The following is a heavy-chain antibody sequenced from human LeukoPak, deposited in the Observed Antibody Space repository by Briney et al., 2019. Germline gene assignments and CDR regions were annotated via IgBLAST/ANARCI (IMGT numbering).Heavy chain of an antibody. Sequence: GRSLRLSCSPSVLSFSESYMRWFRVSVEEGLEWIAYITSSGTTTEYADSVKGRFTISRVNAKNSLYLQMNSLRPEDTAVYYCARDPDYGDPYWGQGTLVTVSS. CDR2: ITSSGTTT. J-gene: IGHJ4*02. CDR1: VLSFSESY. V-gene: IGHV3-11*01. CDR3: ARDPDYGDPY. D-gene: IGHD4/OR15-4a*01.